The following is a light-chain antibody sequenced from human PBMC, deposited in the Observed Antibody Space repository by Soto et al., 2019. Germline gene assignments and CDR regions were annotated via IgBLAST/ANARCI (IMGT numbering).Light chain of an antibody. J-gene: IGLJ2*01. V-gene: IGLV2-11*01. CDR1: NSDVGTYNY. CDR3: SSYTRSILL. Sequence: QSVLTQPRSVSGSPGQSVTISCTGTNSDVGTYNYVSWYQQHPGKAPKLIIYDVTKRPSGVPDRFSGSKSGNTASLIISGLQAEDEADYYCSSYTRSILLFGGGTKLTVL. CDR2: DVT.